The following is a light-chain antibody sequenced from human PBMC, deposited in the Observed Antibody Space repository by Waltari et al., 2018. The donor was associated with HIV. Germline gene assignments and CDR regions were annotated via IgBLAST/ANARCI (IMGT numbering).Light chain of an antibody. J-gene: IGKJ3*01. CDR1: QSVNSNY. Sequence: EIVLTQSPGTLSLSPGERATLSCRASQSVNSNYLAWYQQKPGQAPRLLNYGASSRATGLPDRVSGSGSGTDFTLTISRLEPEDFAVYFCQQYGTSPPFTFGPGTKVDI. CDR2: GAS. V-gene: IGKV3-20*01. CDR3: QQYGTSPPFT.